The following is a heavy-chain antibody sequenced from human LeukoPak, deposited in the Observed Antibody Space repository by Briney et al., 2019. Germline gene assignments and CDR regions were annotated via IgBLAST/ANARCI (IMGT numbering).Heavy chain of an antibody. CDR3: ARVKDRISMVRGVLSPQNYYYHYMDV. CDR1: GYTFTDYY. Sequence: ASVKVSCKASGYTFTDYYINWARQAPRQGLEWLGWIDPDTGGTNFAQKFQGRVTMTRDTSISTAYMELSRLRSDDTAVYYCARVKDRISMVRGVLSPQNYYYHYMDVWGKGTTVTVSS. D-gene: IGHD3-10*01. CDR2: IDPDTGGT. V-gene: IGHV1-2*02. J-gene: IGHJ6*03.